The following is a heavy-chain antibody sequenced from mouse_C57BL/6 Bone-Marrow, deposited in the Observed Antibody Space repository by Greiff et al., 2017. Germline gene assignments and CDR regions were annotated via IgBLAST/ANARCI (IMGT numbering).Heavy chain of an antibody. Sequence: QVQLQQSGAELARPGASVKLSCKASGYTFTSYGISWVKQRTGQGLEWIGEIYPRSGNTYYNEKFKGKATLTADKSSSTAYMELRSLTSEDSAVYFCAKGVYYGSSYENYWGQGTTLTVSS. D-gene: IGHD1-1*01. CDR1: GYTFTSYG. V-gene: IGHV1-81*01. CDR2: IYPRSGNT. J-gene: IGHJ2*01. CDR3: AKGVYYGSSYENY.